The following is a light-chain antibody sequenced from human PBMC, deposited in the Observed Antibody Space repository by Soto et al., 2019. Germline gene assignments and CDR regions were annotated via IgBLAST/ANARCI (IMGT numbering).Light chain of an antibody. V-gene: IGKV2-28*01. CDR1: QSLLHSNGYNY. CDR3: MQALQTPPT. CDR2: LGS. Sequence: DIVMTQSPLSLPVTPGEPASISCRSSQSLLHSNGYNYLDWYLQKPGQSPHLLTYLGSNRASGVPDRFSGSGSGTDFTLKISRVEAEDVGVYYCMQALQTPPTFGQGTKVEIK. J-gene: IGKJ1*01.